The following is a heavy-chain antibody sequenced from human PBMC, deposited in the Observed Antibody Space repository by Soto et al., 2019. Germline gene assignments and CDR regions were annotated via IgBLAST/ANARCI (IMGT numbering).Heavy chain of an antibody. V-gene: IGHV4-59*01. Sequence: PSETLSLTCTVSGGSISSYCWSWIRQPPGKGLEWIGYIYYSGSSNYNPSLKSRVTISVDTSKNQFSLKLSSVTAADTAVYYCARSFPLYYDILTGYYRAYYFDYWGQGTLVTVSS. CDR3: ARSFPLYYDILTGYYRAYYFDY. CDR2: IYYSGSS. D-gene: IGHD3-9*01. CDR1: GGSISSYC. J-gene: IGHJ4*02.